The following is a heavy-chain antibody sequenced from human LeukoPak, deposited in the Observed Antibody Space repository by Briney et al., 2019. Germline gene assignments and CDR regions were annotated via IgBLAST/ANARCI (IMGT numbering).Heavy chain of an antibody. CDR2: INPNSGGT. J-gene: IGHJ3*02. V-gene: IGHV1-2*02. CDR3: ARSAIRAAFDI. CDR1: GYTFTVYY. Sequence: GASVKVSFTASGYTFTVYYMHWVRQAPGQGIEWMGWINPNSGGTNYAQKFQGRVTMTRATSISTAYMELSRLRSDDAAVYYCARSAIRAAFDIWGQGTMVTVSS.